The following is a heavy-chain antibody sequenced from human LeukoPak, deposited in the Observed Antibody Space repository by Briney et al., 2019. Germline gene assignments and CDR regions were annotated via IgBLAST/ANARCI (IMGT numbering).Heavy chain of an antibody. CDR2: IRTRPNNYAT. J-gene: IGHJ4*02. CDR1: GFTFSGSA. D-gene: IGHD1-26*01. Sequence: PGGSLKLSCAASGFTFSGSAMHWVRQASGKGLEWVGRIRTRPNNYATAYAASVKGRFTISRDDSKNMAYLQMSSLKTEDTAVYYCTTYSGTSFRSFFDYWGQGTLVTVSS. V-gene: IGHV3-73*01. CDR3: TTYSGTSFRSFFDY.